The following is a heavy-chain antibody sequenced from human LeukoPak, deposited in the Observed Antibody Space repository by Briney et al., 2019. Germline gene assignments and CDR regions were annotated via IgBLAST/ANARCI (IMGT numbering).Heavy chain of an antibody. Sequence: GGSLRLSCVASGFSFSDHWMNWFRQAPGKGLEWVSGISWNSGSIGYADSVKGRFTISRDNAKNSLYLQMNSLGAEDTALYYCVKGFSITDSSSYYFDYWGQGTLVTVSS. V-gene: IGHV3-9*01. J-gene: IGHJ4*02. D-gene: IGHD6-6*01. CDR3: VKGFSITDSSSYYFDY. CDR2: ISWNSGSI. CDR1: GFSFSDHW.